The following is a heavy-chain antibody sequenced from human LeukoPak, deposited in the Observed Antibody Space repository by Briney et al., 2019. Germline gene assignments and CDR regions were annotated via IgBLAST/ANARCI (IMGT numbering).Heavy chain of an antibody. D-gene: IGHD2-21*02. Sequence: GGSLRLSCVGSGLSISGFWMTWVRQAPRKGLEWVADIRGDGSRLYYVDSVQGRFTISRDNAKNSLYLQMSNLRAEDTSVYYCARDHNYFGSDRYYDAFDIWGQGTMVTVSS. CDR1: GLSISGFW. CDR3: ARDHNYFGSDRYYDAFDI. V-gene: IGHV3-7*01. CDR2: IRGDGSRL. J-gene: IGHJ3*02.